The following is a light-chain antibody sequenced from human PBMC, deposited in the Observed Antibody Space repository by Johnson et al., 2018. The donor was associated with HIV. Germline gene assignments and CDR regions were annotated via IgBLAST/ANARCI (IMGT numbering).Light chain of an antibody. V-gene: IGLV1-51*01. CDR2: DNN. CDR3: GTWDTRLSAGHV. Sequence: SVLTQPPSVSAAPGQKVTISCSGNSCDIGNNYVSCHQQLPGTAPKLLIYDNNKRPSGIPDRISGSKSGTSATLGITGLQTRDEADYYCGTWDTRLSAGHVFGAGTNVTVL. CDR1: SCDIGNNY. J-gene: IGLJ1*01.